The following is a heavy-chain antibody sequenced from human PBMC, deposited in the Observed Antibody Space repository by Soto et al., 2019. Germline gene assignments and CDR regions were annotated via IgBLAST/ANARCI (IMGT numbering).Heavy chain of an antibody. D-gene: IGHD4-4*01. CDR3: ARVASDYINSVDH. CDR1: GFTFNAYA. V-gene: IGHV3-23*01. CDR2: IGGSGGNR. J-gene: IGHJ4*02. Sequence: EVQLLESGGGLVQPGGSLRLSCAASGFTFNAYAMTWVRQAPGKGLEWVSAIGGSGGNRYYAGSVMGRFTISRDNSKYTEERKMNSLRVEDTAVYYCARVASDYINSVDHWGQGTLVSVSS.